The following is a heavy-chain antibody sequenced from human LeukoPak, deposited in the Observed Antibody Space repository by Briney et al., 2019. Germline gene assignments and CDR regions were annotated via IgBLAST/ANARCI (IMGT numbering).Heavy chain of an antibody. V-gene: IGHV3-21*01. D-gene: IGHD1-1*01. CDR3: ARATNGRFDI. Sequence: NPGGSLRLSCAPSFNSYAMNWVRQAPGKGLEWVSSISSTSTYIYYADSVKGRFTISRDNAKNSLYLQMSSLRAEDTAVYYCARATNGRFDIWGQGTMVTASS. CDR2: ISSTSTYI. J-gene: IGHJ3*02. CDR1: FNSYA.